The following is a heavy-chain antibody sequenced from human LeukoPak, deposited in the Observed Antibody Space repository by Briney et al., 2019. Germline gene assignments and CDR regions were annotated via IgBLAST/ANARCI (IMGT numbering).Heavy chain of an antibody. V-gene: IGHV3-33*01. Sequence: PGRSLRLSCAASGFTFSSYGIHWVRQAPGKGLEWVAVIWYDGSNKYYADSVKGRFTISRDNSKNTLYLQMNSLRVEDTAVYYCARDGDSAEATRVFDYWGEGTLVTVSS. CDR2: IWYDGSNK. CDR3: ARDGDSAEATRVFDY. CDR1: GFTFSSYG. J-gene: IGHJ4*02. D-gene: IGHD5-18*01.